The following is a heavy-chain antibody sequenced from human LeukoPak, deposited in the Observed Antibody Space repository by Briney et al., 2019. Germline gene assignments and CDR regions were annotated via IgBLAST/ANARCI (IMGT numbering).Heavy chain of an antibody. Sequence: PGGSLRLSCAASGFTVSSVYMSWVRQAPGKGLEWVSVIYSGGSTYHVDSVKGRFTTSRDNSKNTLYLQMNSLRAEDTAVYYCARDSSSSYGLRAFDIWGQGTMVTVSS. CDR1: GFTVSSVY. V-gene: IGHV3-66*01. J-gene: IGHJ3*02. CDR2: IYSGGST. D-gene: IGHD3-10*01. CDR3: ARDSSSSYGLRAFDI.